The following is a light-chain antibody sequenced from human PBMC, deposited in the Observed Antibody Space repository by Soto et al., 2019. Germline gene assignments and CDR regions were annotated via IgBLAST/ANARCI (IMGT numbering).Light chain of an antibody. Sequence: DIQMTQSPSSLSASVGDRVTITCRASQSITSYLNWYQQRPRKAPKLLIYAASTLQSGVPSRFSGSGSGTDFTLTISCLQSEDFATYYCQQYYSYPVTFGQGTKV. CDR1: QSITSY. CDR3: QQYYSYPVT. V-gene: IGKV1-39*01. J-gene: IGKJ1*01. CDR2: AAS.